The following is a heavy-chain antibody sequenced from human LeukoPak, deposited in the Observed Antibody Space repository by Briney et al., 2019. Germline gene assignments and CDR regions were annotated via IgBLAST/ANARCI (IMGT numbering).Heavy chain of an antibody. CDR1: GYTFTGYY. Sequence: ASVKVSCKASGYTFTGYYMHWVRQAPGQGLEWMGRINPNSGGTNYAQKFRGRVTMTRDTSISTAYMELSRLRSDDTAVYYCARVGDGYNWNDAFDIWGQGTMVTVSS. V-gene: IGHV1-2*06. J-gene: IGHJ3*02. CDR3: ARVGDGYNWNDAFDI. D-gene: IGHD5-24*01. CDR2: INPNSGGT.